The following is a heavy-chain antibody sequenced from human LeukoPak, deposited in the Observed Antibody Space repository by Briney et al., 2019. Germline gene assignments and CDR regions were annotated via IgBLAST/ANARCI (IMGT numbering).Heavy chain of an antibody. V-gene: IGHV4-39*07. Sequence: PSETLSLTCTVSSGSISSSTFYWGWIRQPPGKGPEWIGGIYYSGSTYHNPSLKSRVTISKDTSKNQFSLKLSSVTAADTAVYYCARGDDHGDYGSNFDYWGQGTLVTVSS. D-gene: IGHD4-17*01. CDR2: IYYSGST. CDR1: SGSISSSTFY. J-gene: IGHJ4*02. CDR3: ARGDDHGDYGSNFDY.